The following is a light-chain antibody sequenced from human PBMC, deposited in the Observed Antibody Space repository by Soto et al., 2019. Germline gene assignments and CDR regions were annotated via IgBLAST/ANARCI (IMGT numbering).Light chain of an antibody. CDR1: SSDVGNYNA. Sequence: QSALTQPASVSGSPGQSITISCTGTSSDVGNYNAVSWYQQHPGKAPRLMIYEVSKRPSGVSNRFSGSKSGNTASLTISGLQAADEADYYCCSYAGRSTLLFGGGTKLTVL. J-gene: IGLJ2*01. CDR3: CSYAGRSTLL. V-gene: IGLV2-23*02. CDR2: EVS.